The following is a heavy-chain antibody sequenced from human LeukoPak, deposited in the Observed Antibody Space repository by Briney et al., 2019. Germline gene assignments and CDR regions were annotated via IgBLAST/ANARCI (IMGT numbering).Heavy chain of an antibody. Sequence: SETLSLTCTVSGGSISSYYWSWIRLPPGKGLEWIGYIYYTGATYYNPSLKSRVTISLDTSKDQFPLKLSSVTAADAAVYYCARAGYSYGTGYYFDYWGQGALVTVSS. V-gene: IGHV4-59*01. CDR1: GGSISSYY. J-gene: IGHJ4*02. D-gene: IGHD5-18*01. CDR3: ARAGYSYGTGYYFDY. CDR2: IYYTGAT.